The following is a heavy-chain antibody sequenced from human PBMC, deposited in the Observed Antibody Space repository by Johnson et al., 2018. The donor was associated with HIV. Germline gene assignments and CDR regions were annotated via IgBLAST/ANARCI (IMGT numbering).Heavy chain of an antibody. D-gene: IGHD6-13*01. Sequence: EVQLVESGGGLVQPGGSLRLSCAASGFTVSSNYMSCVHQAPGKGLVWVSVIYSGGSTYYADSVRGRFTISRDNSRNTLYLQMNSLRAEDTAMYYCSREGEPQQLPLGDVLEVWGQGTMVTVSS. CDR2: IYSGGST. J-gene: IGHJ3*01. CDR1: GFTVSSNY. CDR3: SREGEPQQLPLGDVLEV. V-gene: IGHV3-66*01.